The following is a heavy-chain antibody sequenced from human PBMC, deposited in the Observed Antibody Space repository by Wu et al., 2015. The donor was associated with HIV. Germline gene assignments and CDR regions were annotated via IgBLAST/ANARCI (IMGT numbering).Heavy chain of an antibody. CDR2: IIPIFGTA. Sequence: QVQLVQSGAEVKKPGSSVKVSCKASGGTFSSYAISWVRQAPGQGLEWMGGIIPIFGTANYAQKFQGRVTITADESTSTAYMELSSLRSEDTAVYYCARAALRDGYNSRPTYYFDYWGQGTLVTVSS. V-gene: IGHV1-69*12. J-gene: IGHJ4*02. D-gene: IGHD5-24*01. CDR1: GGTFSSYA. CDR3: ARAALRDGYNSRPTYYFDY.